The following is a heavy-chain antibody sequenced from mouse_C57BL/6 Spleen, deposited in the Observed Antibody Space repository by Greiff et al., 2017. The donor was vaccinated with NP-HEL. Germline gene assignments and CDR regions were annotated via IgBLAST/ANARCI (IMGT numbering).Heavy chain of an antibody. J-gene: IGHJ2*01. CDR3: ARYGGTWGGYYFDY. V-gene: IGHV1-50*01. CDR2: IDPSDSYT. D-gene: IGHD1-1*01. Sequence: QVQLQQPGAELVKPGASVKLSCKASGYTFTSYWMQWVKQRPGQGLEWIGEIDPSDSYTNYNQKFKGKATLTVDTSSSTAYMQLSSLTSEDSAVYYCARYGGTWGGYYFDYWGQGTTLTVSS. CDR1: GYTFTSYW.